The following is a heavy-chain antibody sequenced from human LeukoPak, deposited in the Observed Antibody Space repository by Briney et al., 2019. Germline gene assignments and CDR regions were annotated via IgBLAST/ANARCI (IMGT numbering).Heavy chain of an antibody. J-gene: IGHJ4*02. D-gene: IGHD2-2*01. Sequence: GGSLRLSCAASGFTFSSYVMSWVRQAPGKGLEWVSTISDDPGSTFYADSVKGRFTISRDNSKNTLYLQMNSLRAEDTAVYYCAPQGYCTSTSCVMAYWGQGTLVIVSS. V-gene: IGHV3-23*01. CDR2: ISDDPGST. CDR1: GFTFSSYV. CDR3: APQGYCTSTSCVMAY.